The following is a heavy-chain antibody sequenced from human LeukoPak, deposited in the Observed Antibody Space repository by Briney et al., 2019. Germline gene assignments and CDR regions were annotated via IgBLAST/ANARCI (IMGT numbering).Heavy chain of an antibody. CDR2: ISGDGVTT. D-gene: IGHD1-26*01. Sequence: PGGSLRLSCAASGFTFSSYSMNWVRQAPGKGLEYVSAISGDGVTTDYPNSVKGRFTISRDNSKNTLYLQMGSLRAEDMAVYYCARDSSLGMDWGQGTLVTVSS. CDR1: GFTFSSYS. CDR3: ARDSSLGMD. J-gene: IGHJ4*02. V-gene: IGHV3-64*01.